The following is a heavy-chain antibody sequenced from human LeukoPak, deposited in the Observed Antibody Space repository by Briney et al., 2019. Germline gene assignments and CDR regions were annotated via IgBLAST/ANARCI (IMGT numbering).Heavy chain of an antibody. Sequence: GGSLRLSCAASGFIFSDYYMSWIRQAPGKELEWIAYISHSSSHTNYADSVRGRFSISRDNAKNSLYLQMSGLRAEDAAVYYCARDSFTNLPVDSWGQGTLVTISS. J-gene: IGHJ4*02. CDR1: GFIFSDYY. CDR2: ISHSSSHT. D-gene: IGHD1-14*01. CDR3: ARDSFTNLPVDS. V-gene: IGHV3-11*06.